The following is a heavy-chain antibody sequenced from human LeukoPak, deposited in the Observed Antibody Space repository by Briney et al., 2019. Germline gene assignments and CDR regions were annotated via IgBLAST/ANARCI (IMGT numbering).Heavy chain of an antibody. Sequence: ASVKVSCKASGYTFTGYYMRWVRQAPGQGLEWMGRINPNSGGTNYAQKFQGRVTMTRDTSISTAYMELSRLRSDDTAVYYCARASYYYDSSGYYPLDYWGQGTLVTVSS. CDR2: INPNSGGT. CDR1: GYTFTGYY. J-gene: IGHJ4*02. CDR3: ARASYYYDSSGYYPLDY. V-gene: IGHV1-2*06. D-gene: IGHD3-22*01.